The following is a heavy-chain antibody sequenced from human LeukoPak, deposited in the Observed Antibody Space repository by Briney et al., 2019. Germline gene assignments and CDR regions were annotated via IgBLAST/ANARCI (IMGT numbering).Heavy chain of an antibody. CDR1: GGSISSSY. D-gene: IGHD3-22*01. Sequence: SETLSLTCSVSGGSISSSYWSWIRQAPGKGLEWIGQIYYSGSTNYNPSLKSRVTISVDTSKNQFSLKLSSVTAADTAVYYCARGGMIATGREPAEIWGQGTMVTVSS. J-gene: IGHJ3*02. V-gene: IGHV4-59*01. CDR3: ARGGMIATGREPAEI. CDR2: IYYSGST.